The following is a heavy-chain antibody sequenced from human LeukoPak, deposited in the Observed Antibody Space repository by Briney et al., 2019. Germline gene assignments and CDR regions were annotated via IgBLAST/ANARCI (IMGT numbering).Heavy chain of an antibody. CDR1: GFTFSSYS. J-gene: IGHJ4*02. V-gene: IGHV3-7*01. CDR3: ARAVAGYSLYYFDY. Sequence: GGSLRLSCAASGFTFSSYSMNWVRQAPGKGLEWVANIKQDGSEKYYVDSVKGRFTISRDNAKNSLYLQMNSLRAEDTAVYYCARAVAGYSLYYFDYWGQGTLVTVSS. D-gene: IGHD6-13*01. CDR2: IKQDGSEK.